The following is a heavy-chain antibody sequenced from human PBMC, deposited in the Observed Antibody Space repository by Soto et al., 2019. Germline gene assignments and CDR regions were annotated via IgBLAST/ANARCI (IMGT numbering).Heavy chain of an antibody. D-gene: IGHD6-6*01. CDR2: ISAYNGNT. CDR1: GYTFTSYG. J-gene: IGHJ4*02. V-gene: IGHV1-18*01. Sequence: ASVKVSCKASGYTFTSYGISWVRQAPGQGLEWMGWISAYNGNTNYAQKLQGRVTMTTDTSTSTAYMELRSLRSDDTAVYYCARDLEILSIAARPVDYWGQGTLVTVPQ. CDR3: ARDLEILSIAARPVDY.